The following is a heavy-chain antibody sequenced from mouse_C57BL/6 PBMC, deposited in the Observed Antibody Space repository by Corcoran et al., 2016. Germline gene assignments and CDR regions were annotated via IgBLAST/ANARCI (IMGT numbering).Heavy chain of an antibody. CDR3: ARGGVNSNYVAMDY. CDR1: GYTFTDYN. CDR2: INPNNGGT. D-gene: IGHD2-5*01. V-gene: IGHV1-18*01. Sequence: EVQLQQSGPELVKPGASVKIPCKASGYTFTDYNMDWVKQSHGKSLEWIGDINPNNGGTIYNQKFKGKATLTVDKSSSTAYMELRSLTSEDTAVYYCARGGVNSNYVAMDYWGQGTSVTVSS. J-gene: IGHJ4*01.